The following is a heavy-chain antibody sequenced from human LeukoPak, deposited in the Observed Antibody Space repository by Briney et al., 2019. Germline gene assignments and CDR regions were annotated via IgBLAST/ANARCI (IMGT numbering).Heavy chain of an antibody. CDR1: GFTFSSYS. J-gene: IGHJ5*02. CDR3: ARGTGTIFGVVIKRNWFDP. V-gene: IGHV3-21*01. D-gene: IGHD3-3*01. Sequence: GGSLRLSCAASGFTFSSYSMNWVRQAPGKGLEWVSSISSSSSYIYYADSVKGRFTISRDNAKNSLYLQMNSLRAEDTAVYYCARGTGTIFGVVIKRNWFDPWGQGTLATVSS. CDR2: ISSSSSYI.